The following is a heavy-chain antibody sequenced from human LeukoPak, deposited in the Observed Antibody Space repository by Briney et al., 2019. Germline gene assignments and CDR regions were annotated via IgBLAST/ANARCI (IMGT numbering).Heavy chain of an antibody. CDR3: AKGREAYSGSYTPFAS. Sequence: PGGSLRLSCAASGFTLGTHAMNWVRQAPGKGLECVSTISGSGDSTYYTDSVRGRFTISRDSSKNTLYLQMNSLRANGTAVYYCAKGREAYSGSYTPFASWGQGILVTVSS. V-gene: IGHV3-23*01. CDR2: ISGSGDST. J-gene: IGHJ4*02. CDR1: GFTLGTHA. D-gene: IGHD1-26*01.